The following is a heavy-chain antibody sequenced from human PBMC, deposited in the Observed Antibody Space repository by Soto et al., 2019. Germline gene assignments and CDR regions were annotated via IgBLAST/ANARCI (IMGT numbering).Heavy chain of an antibody. J-gene: IGHJ2*01. CDR1: GFTLDDFA. Sequence: EVQLVESGGGLGQPGTSLRLSCAASGFTLDDFAMHWVRQAPGKGLEWVAGINWNSRSIDYADSVKGRFIISRDNAKKSIYLQLNNLRTEDTAFYYCAKDRRAMNWYFDLWGRGTLVVVSS. V-gene: IGHV3-9*01. CDR2: INWNSRSI. CDR3: AKDRRAMNWYFDL.